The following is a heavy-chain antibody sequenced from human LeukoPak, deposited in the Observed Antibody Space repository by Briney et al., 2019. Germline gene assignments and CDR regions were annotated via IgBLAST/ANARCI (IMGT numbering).Heavy chain of an antibody. CDR1: GFTFSSYG. V-gene: IGHV3-33*01. CDR3: ARCFGEWIYYFDY. Sequence: PGGSLRLSCAASGFTFSSYGMHWVRQAPGKGLEWVAVIWYDGSNKYYADSVKGRFTISRDNSKYTLYLQMNSLRAEDTAVYYCARCFGEWIYYFDYWGQGTLVTVSS. CDR2: IWYDGSNK. D-gene: IGHD3-10*01. J-gene: IGHJ4*02.